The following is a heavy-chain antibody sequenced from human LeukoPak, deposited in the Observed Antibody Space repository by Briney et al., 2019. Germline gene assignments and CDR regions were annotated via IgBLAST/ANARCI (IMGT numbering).Heavy chain of an antibody. V-gene: IGHV3-49*04. CDR2: IRSKAYGGTT. CDR1: GFTFGDYA. D-gene: IGHD4-17*01. CDR3: ARVLRGHIDY. J-gene: IGHJ4*02. Sequence: PGRSLRLSCTASGFTFGDYAMSWVCQAPGRGLEWVGFIRSKAYGGTTEYAASVKGRFTISRDDSKSIAYLQMNSLRAEDTAVYYCARVLRGHIDYWGQGTLVTVSS.